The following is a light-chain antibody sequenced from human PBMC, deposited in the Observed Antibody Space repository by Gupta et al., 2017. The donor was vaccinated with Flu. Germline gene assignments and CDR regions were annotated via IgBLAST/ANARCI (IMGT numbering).Light chain of an antibody. Sequence: VTPGKPASISCKSSQSLLHSDGKTYLYWYLQKPGQPPQLLIYEVSYRFSGVPDRFSGSGSGTXFTLRIXRVEAEDVGVYYCRQRLQFPRTFGXGTKLEI. CDR1: QSLLHSDGKTY. J-gene: IGKJ2*01. V-gene: IGKV2D-29*01. CDR2: EVS. CDR3: RQRLQFPRT.